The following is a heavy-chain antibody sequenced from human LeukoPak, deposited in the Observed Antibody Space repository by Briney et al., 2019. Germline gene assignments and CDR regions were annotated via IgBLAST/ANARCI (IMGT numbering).Heavy chain of an antibody. V-gene: IGHV3-30*02. J-gene: IGHJ4*02. D-gene: IGHD4-17*01. Sequence: PGGSLRLSCAASGFTFSSYWMHWVRQAPGKGLEWVAFIRYDGSPKYYADSVKGRFSISRDNSKNTAYLQMNSLKTEDTAVYYCTSPNIARNGDYPDFWGQGTLVTVSS. CDR3: TSPNIARNGDYPDF. CDR1: GFTFSSYW. CDR2: IRYDGSPK.